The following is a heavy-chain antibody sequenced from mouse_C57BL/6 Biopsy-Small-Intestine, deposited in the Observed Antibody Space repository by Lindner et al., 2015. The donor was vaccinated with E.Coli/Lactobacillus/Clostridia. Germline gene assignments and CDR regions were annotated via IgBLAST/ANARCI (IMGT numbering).Heavy chain of an antibody. CDR1: GYTFTEYT. CDR2: FYPGSGTI. D-gene: IGHD2-1*01. CDR3: VRHEEGIYYGNFYFDY. Sequence: VQLQESGAELVKPGASVKLSCKASGYTFTEYTIHWVKQRSGQGLEWIGWFYPGSGTIKYNEKFRDKATLTADKSSNTVYMDLSRLTSEDSAVYFCVRHEEGIYYGNFYFDYWGQGTTLTVSS. J-gene: IGHJ2*01. V-gene: IGHV1-62-2*01.